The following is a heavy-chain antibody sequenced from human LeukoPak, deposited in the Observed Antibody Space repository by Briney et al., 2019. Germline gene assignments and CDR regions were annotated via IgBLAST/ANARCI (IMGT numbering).Heavy chain of an antibody. Sequence: ASVKVSCKASGYTFTGYYMHWVRQAPGQGLEWMGRINPNSGGTNYAQKFQGRVTMTRDSSISTAYMELSRLGSDDTAVYYCARAVNYDFWSGSGNWFDPWGQGTLVTVSS. CDR3: ARAVNYDFWSGSGNWFDP. V-gene: IGHV1-2*06. CDR2: INPNSGGT. J-gene: IGHJ5*02. D-gene: IGHD3-3*01. CDR1: GYTFTGYY.